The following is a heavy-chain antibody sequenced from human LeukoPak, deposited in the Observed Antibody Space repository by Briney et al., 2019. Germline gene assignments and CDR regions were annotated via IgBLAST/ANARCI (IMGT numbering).Heavy chain of an antibody. Sequence: GSLRLSCAASGFTVSSNYMSWVRQAPGKGLEWVSVIYSGGSTYYADSVKGRFTISRDNSKNTLYLQMYSLRAEDTAVYYCAREDYVWGIYRSSGSDWGQGTLVTVSS. V-gene: IGHV3-66*01. J-gene: IGHJ4*02. CDR1: GFTVSSNY. CDR3: AREDYVWGIYRSSGSD. D-gene: IGHD3-16*02. CDR2: IYSGGST.